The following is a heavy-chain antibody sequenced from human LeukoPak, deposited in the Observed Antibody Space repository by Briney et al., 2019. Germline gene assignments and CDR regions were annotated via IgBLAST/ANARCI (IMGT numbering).Heavy chain of an antibody. Sequence: SETLSLTCTVSGGSISSYYWSWIRQPPGKGLEWIGYIYYSGSTNYNPSLKSRVTISVDTSKNQFSLKLSSVTAADTAVYYCARPRNYYGSGRPKNWFDPWGQGTLVTVSS. V-gene: IGHV4-59*12. D-gene: IGHD3-10*01. CDR3: ARPRNYYGSGRPKNWFDP. CDR2: IYYSGST. J-gene: IGHJ5*02. CDR1: GGSISSYY.